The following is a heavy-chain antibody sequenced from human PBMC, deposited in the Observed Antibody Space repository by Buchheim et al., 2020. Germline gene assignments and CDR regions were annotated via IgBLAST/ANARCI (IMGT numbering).Heavy chain of an antibody. J-gene: IGHJ4*02. CDR1: GFTFSSYG. D-gene: IGHD1-7*01. CDR3: AREGVEGKNYAFTLYYFDY. V-gene: IGHV3-33*01. CDR2: IWYDGSNK. Sequence: QVQLVESGGGVVQPGRSLRLSCAASGFTFSSYGMHWVRQAPGKGLEWVAVIWYDGSNKYYADSVKGRFTISRDNSKNTLYLQMNILRAEDTAVYYCAREGVEGKNYAFTLYYFDYWGQGTLFTVSS.